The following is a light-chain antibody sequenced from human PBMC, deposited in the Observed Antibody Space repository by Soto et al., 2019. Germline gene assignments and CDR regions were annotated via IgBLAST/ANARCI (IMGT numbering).Light chain of an antibody. CDR1: TSNIGSYT. CDR2: SNN. J-gene: IGLJ3*02. Sequence: QLVLTQPPSASGTPGQRVTISCSGSTSNIGSYTVNWYQQLPGTAPKLLIYSNNQRPSGVPDRFSGSKSGTSASLAISGLQSEDEADYHCAAWDDSLNGPVFGGGTKLTVL. V-gene: IGLV1-44*01. CDR3: AAWDDSLNGPV.